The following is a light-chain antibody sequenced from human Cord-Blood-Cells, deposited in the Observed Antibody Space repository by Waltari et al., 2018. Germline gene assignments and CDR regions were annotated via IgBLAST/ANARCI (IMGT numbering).Light chain of an antibody. CDR1: HSISSW. V-gene: IGKV1-5*03. Sequence: DIQMTQSPSTLSASVGDRVTITCRASHSISSWLAWYQQKPGKAPKLLIYKASSLESGVPSRFSCSGSGTEFTLTISSLQPDDFATYYCQQYNSYTWTFGQGTKVEIK. CDR2: KAS. J-gene: IGKJ1*01. CDR3: QQYNSYTWT.